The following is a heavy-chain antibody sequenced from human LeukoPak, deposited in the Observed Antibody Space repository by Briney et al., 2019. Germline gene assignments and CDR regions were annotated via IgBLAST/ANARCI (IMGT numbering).Heavy chain of an antibody. CDR3: ARDPTEMATAYFDY. D-gene: IGHD5-24*01. V-gene: IGHV3-11*04. CDR1: GFTFSDYY. J-gene: IGHJ4*02. Sequence: GGSLRLSCAASGFTFSDYYMSWIRQAPGRGLEWVSYISSSGSTIYYADSMKGRFTISRDNAKNSLYLQMNSLRAEDTAVYYCARDPTEMATAYFDYWGQGTLVTVSS. CDR2: ISSSGSTI.